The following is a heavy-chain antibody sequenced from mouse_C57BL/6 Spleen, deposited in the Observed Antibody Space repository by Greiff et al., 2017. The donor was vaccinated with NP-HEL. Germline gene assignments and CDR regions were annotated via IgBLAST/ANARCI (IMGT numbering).Heavy chain of an antibody. Sequence: EVKLQQSGPELVKPGASVKISCKASGYSFTGYYMNWVKQSPEKSLEWIGEINPSTGGTTYNQKFKAKATLTVDKSSSTAYMQLKSLTSEDSAVYYCARADDYDGRDYFDYWGQGTTLTVSS. CDR2: INPSTGGT. CDR3: ARADDYDGRDYFDY. CDR1: GYSFTGYY. D-gene: IGHD2-4*01. J-gene: IGHJ2*01. V-gene: IGHV1-42*01.